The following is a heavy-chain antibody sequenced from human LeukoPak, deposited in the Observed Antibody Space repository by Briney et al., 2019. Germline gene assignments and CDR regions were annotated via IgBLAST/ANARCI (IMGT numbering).Heavy chain of an antibody. V-gene: IGHV3-30*18. CDR1: GFTFSSYG. J-gene: IGHJ4*02. D-gene: IGHD4-17*01. CDR3: AKGTTTVVSRDDY. Sequence: GRSLRLSCAASGFTFSSYGMHWVRQAPGKGLEWVAVISYDGSNKYYADSVKGRFTISRDNSKNTLYLQMNSLRAEDTAVYYCAKGTTTVVSRDDYWGQGTLVTVSS. CDR2: ISYDGSNK.